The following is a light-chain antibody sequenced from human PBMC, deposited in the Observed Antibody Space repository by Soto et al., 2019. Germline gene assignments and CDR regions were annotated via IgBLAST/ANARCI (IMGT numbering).Light chain of an antibody. Sequence: EIVLTQSPGTLSLSPGERATLSCRASQSVSSYLAWYQQKPGQAPRLLIYDVSNRATGIPARFSGSGSGTDFTPSLSTLAPEAIDAYYCQQRNYWQVTFGQGTRLEIK. CDR3: QQRNYWQVT. J-gene: IGKJ5*01. CDR2: DVS. CDR1: QSVSSY. V-gene: IGKV3-11*01.